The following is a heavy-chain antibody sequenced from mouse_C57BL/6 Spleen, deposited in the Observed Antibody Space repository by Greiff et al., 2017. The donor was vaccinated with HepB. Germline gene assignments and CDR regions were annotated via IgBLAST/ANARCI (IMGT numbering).Heavy chain of an antibody. V-gene: IGHV1-61*01. Sequence: QVQLQQPGAELVRPGSSVKLSCKASGYTFTSYWMDWVKQRPGQGLEWIGNIYPSDSETHYNQKFKDKATLTVDKSSSTAYMQLSSLTSEDSVVYYCARSNWEGFDYWGQGTTLTVSS. CDR1: GYTFTSYW. CDR2: IYPSDSET. D-gene: IGHD4-1*01. CDR3: ARSNWEGFDY. J-gene: IGHJ2*01.